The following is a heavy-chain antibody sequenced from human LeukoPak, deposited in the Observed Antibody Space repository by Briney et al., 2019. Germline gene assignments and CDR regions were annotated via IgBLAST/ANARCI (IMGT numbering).Heavy chain of an antibody. D-gene: IGHD3-10*02. CDR3: SVRRGDYYDY. Sequence: GGSLRLSCAASGFTFSSYAMSWVRQAPGKGLEWVSAIDNSDGNTYYADSVKGRFTMSRDNPKNTLSLQMSSLRAEDTAVYFCSVRRGDYYDYWGQGTLVTVAS. CDR1: GFTFSSYA. CDR2: IDNSDGNT. J-gene: IGHJ4*02. V-gene: IGHV3-23*01.